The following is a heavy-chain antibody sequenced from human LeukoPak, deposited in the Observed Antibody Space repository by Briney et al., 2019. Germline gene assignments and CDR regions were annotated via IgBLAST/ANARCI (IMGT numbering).Heavy chain of an antibody. V-gene: IGHV4-34*01. CDR1: GGSFSGYY. D-gene: IGHD3-9*01. J-gene: IGHJ4*02. CDR2: INHSGST. CDR3: ARRGLRYFDWLPQINYFDY. Sequence: KPSETLSLTCAVYGGSFSGYYWSWIRQPPGKGLEWIGEINHSGSTNYNPSLKSRVTISVDTSKNQFSLKLSSVTAADTAVYYCARRGLRYFDWLPQINYFDYWGQGTLVTVSS.